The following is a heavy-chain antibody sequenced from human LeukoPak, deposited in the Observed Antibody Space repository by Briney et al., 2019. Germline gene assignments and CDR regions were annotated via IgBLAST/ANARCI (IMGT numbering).Heavy chain of an antibody. J-gene: IGHJ5*02. CDR2: INHSGST. Sequence: SETLSLTCAVYGGSFSGYYWSWIRQPPGKGLEWIGEINHSGSTNYNPSLKSRVTISVDTSKNQFSLKLSSVTAADTAVYYRARGELWFGELSSRIFDPWGQGTLVTVSS. D-gene: IGHD3-10*01. CDR1: GGSFSGYY. CDR3: ARGELWFGELSSRIFDP. V-gene: IGHV4-34*01.